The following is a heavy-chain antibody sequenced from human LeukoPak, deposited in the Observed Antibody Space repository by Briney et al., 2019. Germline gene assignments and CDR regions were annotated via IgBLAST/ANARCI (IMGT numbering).Heavy chain of an antibody. CDR1: GFTFSSYW. CDR3: ARGVRYDFWSGAYYFDY. V-gene: IGHV3-7*03. CDR2: IKQDGSEK. J-gene: IGHJ4*02. Sequence: PGGSLRLSCAASGFTFSSYWMSWVRQAPGKGLEWVANIKQDGSEKYYVDSVKGRFTISRDNSKNTLYLQMNSLRAEDTAVYYCARGVRYDFWSGAYYFDYWGQGTLVTVSS. D-gene: IGHD3-3*01.